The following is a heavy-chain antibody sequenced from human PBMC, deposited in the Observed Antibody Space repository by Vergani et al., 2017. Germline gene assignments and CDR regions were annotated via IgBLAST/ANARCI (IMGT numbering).Heavy chain of an antibody. CDR3: ARGSWTLELRGVDWFDT. V-gene: IGHV4-61*02. Sequence: QVQLHESGPGLVKPSQTLSLTCTVSGGSITSGSFYWSWIRQPAGKGLVWIGRIHSSGTTNYTLSLKSRVSLSVDTSQNHLSLSMTPVTAADTAVYYCARGSWTLELRGVDWFDTWGQGTLVSVSS. CDR1: GGSITSGSFY. CDR2: IHSSGTT. D-gene: IGHD3-10*01. J-gene: IGHJ5*02.